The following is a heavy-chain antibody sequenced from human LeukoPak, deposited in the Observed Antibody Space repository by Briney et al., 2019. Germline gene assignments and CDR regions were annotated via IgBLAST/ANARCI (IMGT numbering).Heavy chain of an antibody. CDR1: GYSFTSYW. Sequence: GESLKTSCKGSGYSFTSYWIGWVRQMPGKGLEWMGIIYPGDSDTRYSPSFQGQVTISADKSISTAYLQWSSLKASDTAMYYCASYYYDSSGYESAPDAFDIWGQGTMVTVSS. CDR2: IYPGDSDT. J-gene: IGHJ3*02. CDR3: ASYYYDSSGYESAPDAFDI. V-gene: IGHV5-51*01. D-gene: IGHD3-22*01.